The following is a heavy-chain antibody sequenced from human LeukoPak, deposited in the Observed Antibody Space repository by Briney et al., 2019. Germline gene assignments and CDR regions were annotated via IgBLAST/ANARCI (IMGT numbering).Heavy chain of an antibody. CDR2: INPKRGGT. V-gene: IGHV1-2*02. Sequence: ASVKVSCKASGYTLTGYYMHWVRPAPGQGGGRVGWINPKRGGTNYVQKFQGGVTMTRETSISTPYMELSRLRSDDTAVYYWASILTGYYVNPNYYFDYWGQGTLVTVSS. CDR1: GYTLTGYY. D-gene: IGHD3-9*01. CDR3: ASILTGYYVNPNYYFDY. J-gene: IGHJ4*02.